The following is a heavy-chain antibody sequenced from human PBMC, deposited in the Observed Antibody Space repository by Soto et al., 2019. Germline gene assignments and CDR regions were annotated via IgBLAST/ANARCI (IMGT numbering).Heavy chain of an antibody. CDR1: GGSISSYY. J-gene: IGHJ5*02. Sequence: SETLSLTCTVSGGSISSYYWSWIRQPPGKGLEWIGYIYYSGSTNYNPSLKSRVTISVDTSKNQFSLKLSSVTAADTAVYYCARGYPHNSAFGWFDPWGQGTLVTVSS. V-gene: IGHV4-59*01. CDR3: ARGYPHNSAFGWFDP. CDR2: IYYSGST. D-gene: IGHD3-10*01.